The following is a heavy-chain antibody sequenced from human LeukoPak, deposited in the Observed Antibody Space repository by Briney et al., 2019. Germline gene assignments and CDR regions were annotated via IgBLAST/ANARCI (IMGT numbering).Heavy chain of an antibody. CDR1: GFTFSTNY. CDR2: IYSGGSP. Sequence: GGSLRLSCAASGFTFSTNYMSWVRQAPGKGLEWVSVIYSGGSPYYADSVKGRFTISRDNSKNTLYLQMNSLRAEDTAVYYCARDLNYYDTSGYGHWGQGTLVTVSS. D-gene: IGHD3-22*01. CDR3: ARDLNYYDTSGYGH. V-gene: IGHV3-53*01. J-gene: IGHJ4*02.